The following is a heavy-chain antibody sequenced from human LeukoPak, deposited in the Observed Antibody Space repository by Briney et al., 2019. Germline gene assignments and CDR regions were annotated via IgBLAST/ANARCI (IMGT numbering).Heavy chain of an antibody. J-gene: IGHJ4*02. CDR3: ARVRESGAFDR. D-gene: IGHD3-9*01. CDR2: IKQDGSVK. CDR1: RFTPSKYW. V-gene: IGHV3-7*01. Sequence: PGGSLRLSCVDSRFTPSKYWMNWVRHTPEKGLEIVANIKQDGSVKNYMDSLTGRSTISRDNARESLYLEINSLRADDTAVYYCARVRESGAFDRWGEGALVTVSS.